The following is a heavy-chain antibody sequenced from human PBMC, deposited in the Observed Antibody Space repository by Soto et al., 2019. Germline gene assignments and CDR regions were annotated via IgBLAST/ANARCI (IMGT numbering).Heavy chain of an antibody. D-gene: IGHD5-18*01. CDR3: AKRAGYSYGYVWDYYYYGMDV. V-gene: IGHV3-23*01. Sequence: XGSLRLSCAASGFTFSSYAMSWVRQAPGKGLDWVSAIIGSGGSTYYADSVKGRFTISRDNSKNTLYLQMNSLRAEDTAVYYCAKRAGYSYGYVWDYYYYGMDVWGQGTTVTVSS. CDR1: GFTFSSYA. J-gene: IGHJ6*02. CDR2: IIGSGGST.